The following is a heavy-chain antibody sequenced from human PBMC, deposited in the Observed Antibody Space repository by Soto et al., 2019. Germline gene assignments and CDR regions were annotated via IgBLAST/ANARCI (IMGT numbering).Heavy chain of an antibody. V-gene: IGHV1-3*04. CDR2: INTANDDT. CDR1: GYTFSSSP. Sequence: ASVKVSCKASGYTFSSSPLHWVRQPPGQRPEWMGWINTANDDTKYSQKFQDRVTLTRDTSASTAYTEVSSLTPEDTAVYYCARDEGVASGNWGQGTLVTVSS. J-gene: IGHJ4*02. CDR3: ARDEGVASGN. D-gene: IGHD5-12*01.